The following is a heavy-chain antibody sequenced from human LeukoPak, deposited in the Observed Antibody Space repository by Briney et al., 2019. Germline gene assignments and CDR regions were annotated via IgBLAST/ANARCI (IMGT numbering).Heavy chain of an antibody. V-gene: IGHV3-30*02. CDR2: IRYDGSNK. J-gene: IGHJ4*02. CDR3: AKDSPRAIVGATAGFDY. Sequence: SGGSLRLSCAASGFTFSSYGMHWVRQAPGKGLEWVTFIRYDGSNKYYADSVKGRFTISRDNSKNTLYLQMNSLRAEDTAVYYCAKDSPRAIVGATAGFDYWGQGTLVTVSS. CDR1: GFTFSSYG. D-gene: IGHD1-26*01.